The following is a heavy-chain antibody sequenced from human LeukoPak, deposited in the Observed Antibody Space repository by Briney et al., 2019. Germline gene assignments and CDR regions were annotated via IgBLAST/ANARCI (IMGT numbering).Heavy chain of an antibody. D-gene: IGHD3-9*01. Sequence: PGGSLRLSCAASGFTFSSYEMNWVRQAPGKGLEWVSYISSSGSTIYYADSVKGRFTISRDNAKTSLYLQMNSLRAEDTAVYYCAREYILTAYYGDYGGHGTLVTVSS. J-gene: IGHJ4*01. CDR3: AREYILTAYYGDY. CDR1: GFTFSSYE. CDR2: ISSSGSTI. V-gene: IGHV3-48*03.